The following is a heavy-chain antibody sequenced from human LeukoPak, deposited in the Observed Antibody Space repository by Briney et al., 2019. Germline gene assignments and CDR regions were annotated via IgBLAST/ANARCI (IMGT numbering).Heavy chain of an antibody. CDR1: GFTLNTYI. J-gene: IGHJ4*02. CDR2: IDTDGKTT. V-gene: IGHV3-74*01. Sequence: GGSLRLSCAASGFTLNTYIMHWVRQAPGKGLVWVSRIDTDGKTTTYADSVKGRFTISRDNAKNMLYLQMNSLRVEDTAVYYCVRDKDGYNFWGQGTLVSVSS. D-gene: IGHD5-24*01. CDR3: VRDKDGYNF.